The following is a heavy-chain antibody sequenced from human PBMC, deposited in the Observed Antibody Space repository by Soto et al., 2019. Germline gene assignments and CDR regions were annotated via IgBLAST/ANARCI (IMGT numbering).Heavy chain of an antibody. CDR1: GFSLSTSGVG. D-gene: IGHD1-26*01. Sequence: QITLKESGPALVKPTQTLTLTCTFSGFSLSTSGVGVGWFRQPPGKALEWLALIYWDDDKRYSPSLKSRLAITQDSSKNQVVLTMTNVDPVDTATYYCLDREEPPRGGYYFASWGQGTLVTVSS. CDR3: LDREEPPRGGYYFAS. J-gene: IGHJ4*02. CDR2: IYWDDDK. V-gene: IGHV2-5*02.